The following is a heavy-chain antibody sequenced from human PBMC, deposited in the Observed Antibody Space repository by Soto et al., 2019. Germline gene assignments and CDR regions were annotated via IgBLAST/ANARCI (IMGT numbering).Heavy chain of an antibody. CDR3: AKDLDGTPANLVIDC. Sequence: QPGGSLRLSCAASGFTFRGYAMSWVRQAPGKGLQWVSSISATGNSAYYADSVKGRFTISRDNSKNTLYLQMSSLRAEDTAIYYCAKDLDGTPANLVIDCWGQGTPVTAPQ. CDR2: ISATGNSA. CDR1: GFTFRGYA. J-gene: IGHJ4*02. D-gene: IGHD2-2*01. V-gene: IGHV3-23*01.